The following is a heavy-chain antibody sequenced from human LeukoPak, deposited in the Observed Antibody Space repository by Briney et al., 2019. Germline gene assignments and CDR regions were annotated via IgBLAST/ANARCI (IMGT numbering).Heavy chain of an antibody. Sequence: ASVKVSCKASGYTFTSYCISWVRQAPGQGLEWMGWISAYNGNTNYAQKLQGRVTMTTDTSTSTAYMELRGLRSDDTAVYYCARDLWYYDSSGYFGYWGQGTLVTVSS. CDR1: GYTFTSYC. J-gene: IGHJ4*02. V-gene: IGHV1-18*04. CDR2: ISAYNGNT. CDR3: ARDLWYYDSSGYFGY. D-gene: IGHD3-22*01.